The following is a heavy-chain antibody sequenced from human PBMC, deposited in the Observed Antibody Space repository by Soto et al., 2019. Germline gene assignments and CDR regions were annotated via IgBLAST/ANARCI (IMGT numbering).Heavy chain of an antibody. V-gene: IGHV4-59*08. CDR2: IYYSGST. J-gene: IGHJ4*02. D-gene: IGHD5-12*01. CDR3: ARSGYSGSFDY. CDR1: GGSISNNY. Sequence: SETLSLTCTVSGGSISNNYWSWIRQPPGKGLEWIAYIYYSGSTDYNPSLQSRVTISVDTPKNQFSLKLSSVTAADTAVYYCARSGYSGSFDYWGQGTLVTVSS.